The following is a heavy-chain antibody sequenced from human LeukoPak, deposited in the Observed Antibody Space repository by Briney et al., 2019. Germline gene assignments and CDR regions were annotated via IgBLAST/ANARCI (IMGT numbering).Heavy chain of an antibody. CDR3: ARVRSAYAWKYYFDY. V-gene: IGHV4-34*01. Sequence: PSETLSLTCGVSGGSFSSYYWTWIRQPPGKGLEWIGEINHSGSTNYNPSLGSRVTMSVDTSKNQISLKVSSVTAADTAVYYCARVRSAYAWKYYFDYWGQGTLVTVSS. D-gene: IGHD5-12*01. CDR1: GGSFSSYY. J-gene: IGHJ4*02. CDR2: INHSGST.